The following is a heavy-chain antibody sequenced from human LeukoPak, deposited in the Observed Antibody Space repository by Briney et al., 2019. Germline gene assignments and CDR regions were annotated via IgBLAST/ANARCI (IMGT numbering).Heavy chain of an antibody. V-gene: IGHV3-53*01. CDR2: IYSGGST. Sequence: PGGSLRLSCAASGFTVSSNYMNWVRQAPGKGLEWVSIIYSGGSTYYADSAKGRFIISRDNSKNTLYLQMSSLRAEDTALYYCAKALSYSGYDYYFGSWGEGTLVTVSS. CDR3: AKALSYSGYDYYFGS. CDR1: GFTVSSNY. D-gene: IGHD5-12*01. J-gene: IGHJ4*02.